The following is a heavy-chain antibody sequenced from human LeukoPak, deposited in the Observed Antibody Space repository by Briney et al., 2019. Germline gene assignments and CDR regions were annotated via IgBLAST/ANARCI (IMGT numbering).Heavy chain of an antibody. V-gene: IGHV1-2*02. Sequence: ASVKVSCKASGCAFTGYYMHWVRQAPGQGLEWMGWINPNSGGTNYAQKFQGRVTMTRDTSISTAYMELSRLRSDDTAVYYCARDLGVYDSSGYYPDYWGQGTLVTVSS. CDR3: ARDLGVYDSSGYYPDY. CDR1: GCAFTGYY. CDR2: INPNSGGT. D-gene: IGHD3-22*01. J-gene: IGHJ4*02.